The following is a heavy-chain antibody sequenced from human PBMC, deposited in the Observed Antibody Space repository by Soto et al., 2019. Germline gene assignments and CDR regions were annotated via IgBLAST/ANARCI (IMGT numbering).Heavy chain of an antibody. V-gene: IGHV4-31*03. CDR1: GGSISSGTHF. Sequence: SETLSLTCTVSGGSISSGTHFWSWIRQQPGQGLEWIGYIYHSGSTYYNPSLKTRVTISLDTSKNQFSLKLNSVTAADSAVYFCARDDCSGVVCHPDSWGQGTLVTVS. CDR3: ARDDCSGVVCHPDS. CDR2: IYHSGST. D-gene: IGHD2-15*01. J-gene: IGHJ5*01.